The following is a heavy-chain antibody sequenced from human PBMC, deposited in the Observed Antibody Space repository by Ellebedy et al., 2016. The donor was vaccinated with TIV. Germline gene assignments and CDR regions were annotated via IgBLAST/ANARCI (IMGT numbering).Heavy chain of an antibody. CDR1: GYSISSGYY. CDR3: ARGSGNYYMARIDY. D-gene: IGHD3-10*01. J-gene: IGHJ4*02. CDR2: IYHSGSI. Sequence: MPSETLSLTCTVSGYSISSGYYWGWIRQPPGKGLEWIGSIYHSGSIYYNPSLKSRVSLSVDTSKNQFSLELNSVTAADTAVYYCARGSGNYYMARIDYWGQGTLVTVSS. V-gene: IGHV4-38-2*02.